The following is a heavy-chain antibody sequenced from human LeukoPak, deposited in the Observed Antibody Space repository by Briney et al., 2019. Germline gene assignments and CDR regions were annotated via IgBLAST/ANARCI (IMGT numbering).Heavy chain of an antibody. J-gene: IGHJ4*02. CDR2: ISGGGYTT. CDR3: AKALGIAVADY. V-gene: IGHV3-23*01. D-gene: IGHD6-19*01. CDR1: GGSFSGYY. Sequence: ETLSLTCAVYGGSFSGYYWSWIRQPPGKGLEWVSSISGGGYTTYYADSVKGRFTISRDNSKNTLYLQMNSLRAEDTAVYYCAKALGIAVADYWGQGTLVTVSS.